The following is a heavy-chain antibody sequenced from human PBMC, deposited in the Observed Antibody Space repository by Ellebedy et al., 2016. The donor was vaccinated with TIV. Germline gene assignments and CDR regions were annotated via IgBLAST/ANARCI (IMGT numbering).Heavy chain of an antibody. V-gene: IGHV3-9*01. J-gene: IGHJ3*02. CDR2: INWNSGYI. Sequence: GGSLRLXXAASGFSFDDYGMHWVRQAPGKGLEWVSGINWNSGYIGYADSVKGRFTISRDNAKNSLYLQMNSLRAEDTAVYYCARDVPSGYCSSTSCYTSAFDIWGQGTMVTVSS. CDR1: GFSFDDYG. CDR3: ARDVPSGYCSSTSCYTSAFDI. D-gene: IGHD2-2*02.